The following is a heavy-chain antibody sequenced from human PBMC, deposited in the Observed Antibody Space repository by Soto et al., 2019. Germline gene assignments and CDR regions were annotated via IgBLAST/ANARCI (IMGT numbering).Heavy chain of an antibody. Sequence: SETLSLTCAVSGGSISSGGYSWSWIRQPPGKGLEWIGYIYHSGSTYYNPSLKSRVTISVDRSKNQFSLKLSSVTAADTAVYYCARDRGLNYDFWSGYYGPYYYYGMDVWGQGTTVTVSS. V-gene: IGHV4-30-2*01. CDR3: ARDRGLNYDFWSGYYGPYYYYGMDV. J-gene: IGHJ6*02. CDR2: IYHSGST. D-gene: IGHD3-3*01. CDR1: GGSISSGGYS.